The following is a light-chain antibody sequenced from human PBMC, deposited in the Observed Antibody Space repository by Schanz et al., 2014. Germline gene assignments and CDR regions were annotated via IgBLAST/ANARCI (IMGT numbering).Light chain of an antibody. Sequence: QSALTQPASVSGSPGQSITISCTGTSSDVGGYNYVSWYQQHPGKAPKLMIYEVSKRPSGVSNRFSGSKSGNTASLTVSGLQAEDEADYYCSSYTSSPSGVFGGGTKLTVL. J-gene: IGLJ3*02. V-gene: IGLV2-14*01. CDR3: SSYTSSPSGV. CDR2: EVS. CDR1: SSDVGGYNY.